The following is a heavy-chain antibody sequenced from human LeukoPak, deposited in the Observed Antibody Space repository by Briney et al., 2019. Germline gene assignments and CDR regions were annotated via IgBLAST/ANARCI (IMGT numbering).Heavy chain of an antibody. D-gene: IGHD3-3*01. J-gene: IGHJ5*02. CDR1: GYALSSYW. CDR2: IRYDGSNK. Sequence: GGSLRLSCAASGYALSSYWISWVRPAPGEGGGRVAFIRYDGSNKYYADSVKGRFTLSRDNSKNTLYLQMNSLRAEDTAVYYCAKDPETYYDFWNGYSDSWFDPWGQGTLVTVSS. CDR3: AKDPETYYDFWNGYSDSWFDP. V-gene: IGHV3-30*02.